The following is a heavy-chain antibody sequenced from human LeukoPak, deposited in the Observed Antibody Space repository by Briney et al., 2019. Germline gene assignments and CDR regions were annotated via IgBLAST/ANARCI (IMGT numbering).Heavy chain of an antibody. Sequence: PGGSLRLSCAASGFTFSSYAMSWVRQAPGKGLEWVSVISYDGTNKYYADSVKGRFTISRDNSKNTLYLQMNSLKTEDTALYYCARQMATILDGILDYWGQGTLVTVSS. CDR1: GFTFSSYA. V-gene: IGHV3-30*04. CDR3: ARQMATILDGILDY. J-gene: IGHJ4*02. D-gene: IGHD5-24*01. CDR2: ISYDGTNK.